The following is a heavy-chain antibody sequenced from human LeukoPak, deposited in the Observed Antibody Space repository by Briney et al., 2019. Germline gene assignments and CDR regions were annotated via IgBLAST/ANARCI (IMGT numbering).Heavy chain of an antibody. Sequence: GGSLRLSCAASGFTVSNNYMKWVRQAPGKGLEWVSLIYSNGNTHYADSVKGRFTISRDNSKNTLSLQINSLRAEDTAVYYCARGGAGNSAYWGQGTLVTVSS. CDR2: IYSNGNT. CDR3: ARGGAGNSAY. V-gene: IGHV3-53*01. J-gene: IGHJ4*02. D-gene: IGHD4-23*01. CDR1: GFTVSNNY.